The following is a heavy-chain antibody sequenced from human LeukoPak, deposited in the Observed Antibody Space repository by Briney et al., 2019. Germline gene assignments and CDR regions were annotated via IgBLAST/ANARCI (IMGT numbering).Heavy chain of an antibody. CDR3: ARDQADGDYYFDY. CDR1: GFTFSSYG. D-gene: IGHD4-17*01. V-gene: IGHV3-33*01. J-gene: IGHJ4*02. Sequence: PGRSLRLSCAASGFTFSSYGMHWVRQAPGKGLEWVALIWHDGSIKYYEDSVKGRFTISRDNSKNTLYLQMNSLRAEDTAVYYCARDQADGDYYFDYWGQGTLVTVSS. CDR2: IWHDGSIK.